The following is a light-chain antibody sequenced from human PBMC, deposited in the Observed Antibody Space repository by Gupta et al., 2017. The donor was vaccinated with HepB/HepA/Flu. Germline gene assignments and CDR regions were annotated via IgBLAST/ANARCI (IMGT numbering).Light chain of an antibody. J-gene: IGKJ3*01. CDR1: QSVSSSY. CDR3: QQEGSSPFT. Sequence: EIVLTQSPGTLSLSPGERATLSCRASQSVSSSYLAWYQQKPGQAPRLLIYGASSRATGIPDRFSGSGSGTDFTLTISRLEPEDFAVYYCQQEGSSPFTFGHWTKVDIK. CDR2: GAS. V-gene: IGKV3-20*01.